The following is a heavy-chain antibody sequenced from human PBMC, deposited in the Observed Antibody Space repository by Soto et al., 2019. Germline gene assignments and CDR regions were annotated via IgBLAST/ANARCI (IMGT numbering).Heavy chain of an antibody. CDR1: GGSISSYY. CDR2: IYYSGST. Sequence: QVQLQESGPGLVKPSETLSLTCTVSGGSISSYYWSWIRQPPGKGLEWLGYIYYSGSTNYNPSLKSRVTISVDTSKNQFSLKLSSVTAADTAVYYCARAHGVGAFSDWFDPWGQGTLVTVSS. D-gene: IGHD1-26*01. J-gene: IGHJ5*02. V-gene: IGHV4-59*01. CDR3: ARAHGVGAFSDWFDP.